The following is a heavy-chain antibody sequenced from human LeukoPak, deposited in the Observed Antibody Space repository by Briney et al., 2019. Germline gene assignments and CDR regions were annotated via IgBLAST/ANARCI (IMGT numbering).Heavy chain of an antibody. V-gene: IGHV1-24*01. CDR2: FDPEDGET. D-gene: IGHD5-18*01. Sequence: SVKVSCKVSVYTLTELSMHWVRQAPGKGLEWMGGFDPEDGETIYAQKFQGRVTMTEDTSTDTAYMELSSLRSEDTAVYYCATTRGYSYALDYWGQGTLVTVSS. CDR3: ATTRGYSYALDY. CDR1: VYTLTELS. J-gene: IGHJ4*02.